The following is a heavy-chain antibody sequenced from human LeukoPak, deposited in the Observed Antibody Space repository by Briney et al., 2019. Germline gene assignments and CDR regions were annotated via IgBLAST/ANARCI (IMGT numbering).Heavy chain of an antibody. Sequence: GGSLILSCVTSGFTFERYVMHWMRLAPGKGLECVSSIHPNNGGVGYAASVKGRFAISRDNARNSLYLEMTSLRPEDTAVYYCVKDAPNGSVDFWGRGTLVTVSS. D-gene: IGHD2-8*01. V-gene: IGHV3-9*01. CDR1: GFTFERYV. J-gene: IGHJ4*02. CDR2: IHPNNGGV. CDR3: VKDAPNGSVDF.